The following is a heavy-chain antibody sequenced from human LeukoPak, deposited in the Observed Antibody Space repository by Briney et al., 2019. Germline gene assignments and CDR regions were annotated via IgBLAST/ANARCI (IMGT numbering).Heavy chain of an antibody. J-gene: IGHJ4*02. V-gene: IGHV3-48*03. Sequence: GGSLRLSCAGAGFSFLRYEMNWVRQAPGKGLEWVPYISSSGNSIYYADSVKGRFTISRDNAKNSLYLQMNSLRAEDTAVYYCALGGDFDYWGQGTLVTVSS. CDR1: GFSFLRYE. D-gene: IGHD3-16*01. CDR2: ISSSGNSI. CDR3: ALGGDFDY.